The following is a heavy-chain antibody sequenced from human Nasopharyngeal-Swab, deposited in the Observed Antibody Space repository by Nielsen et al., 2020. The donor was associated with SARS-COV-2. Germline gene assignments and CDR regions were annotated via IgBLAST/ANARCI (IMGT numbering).Heavy chain of an antibody. J-gene: IGHJ4*02. V-gene: IGHV3-7*01. D-gene: IGHD1-26*01. Sequence: GGSLRLSCAASGFTFSSYWMSWVRQAPGKGLEWVANIKQDGSEKYYADSVKGRFTISRDNSKNTLYLQMNSLRAEDTAVYYCARDGGNYLDYWGQGTLVTVSS. CDR2: IKQDGSEK. CDR1: GFTFSSYW. CDR3: ARDGGNYLDY.